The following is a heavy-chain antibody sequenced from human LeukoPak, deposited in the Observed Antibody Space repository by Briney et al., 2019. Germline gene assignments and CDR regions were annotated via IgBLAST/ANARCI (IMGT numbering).Heavy chain of an antibody. V-gene: IGHV1-69*13. CDR1: GGTFSSYA. J-gene: IGHJ4*02. CDR3: ARGGYCSGGSCYSFAPHFDY. D-gene: IGHD2-15*01. Sequence: SVKVSCKASGGTFSSYAISWVRQAPGQGLEWMGGIIPIFGTANYAQKFQGRVTITADESTSTAYMELSSLRSEDTAVYYCARGGYCSGGSCYSFAPHFDYWGQGTLVIVSS. CDR2: IIPIFGTA.